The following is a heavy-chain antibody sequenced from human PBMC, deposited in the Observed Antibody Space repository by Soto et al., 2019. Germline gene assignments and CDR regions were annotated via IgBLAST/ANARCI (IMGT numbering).Heavy chain of an antibody. CDR3: AKDWGGSRGVMDY. Sequence: PGGSLRLSCAASGFTFSSYGMHWVRQAPGKGLEWVAVTSYDGSNKQYADSVKGRFTISRDNAKNTLFLQMNSLRPEDTAMYYCAKDWGGSRGVMDYWGQGTLVTVSS. CDR1: GFTFSSYG. CDR2: TSYDGSNK. J-gene: IGHJ4*02. D-gene: IGHD3-10*01. V-gene: IGHV3-30*18.